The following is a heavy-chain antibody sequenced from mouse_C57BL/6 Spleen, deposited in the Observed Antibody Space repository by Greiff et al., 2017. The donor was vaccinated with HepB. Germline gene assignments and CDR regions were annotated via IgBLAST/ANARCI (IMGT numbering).Heavy chain of an antibody. CDR2: IDPETGGT. J-gene: IGHJ4*01. Sequence: QVHVKQSGAELVRPGASVTLSCKASGYTFTDYEMHWVKQTPVHGLEWIGAIDPETGGTAYNQKFKGKAILTADKSSSTAYMELRSLTSEDSAVYCCTRSNHGNAMDYWGQGTSVTVSS. CDR1: GYTFTDYE. V-gene: IGHV1-15*01. CDR3: TRSNHGNAMDY.